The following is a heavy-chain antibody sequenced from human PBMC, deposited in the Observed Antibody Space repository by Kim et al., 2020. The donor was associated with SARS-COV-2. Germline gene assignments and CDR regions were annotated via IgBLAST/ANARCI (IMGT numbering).Heavy chain of an antibody. CDR1: GGSISSSNW. V-gene: IGHV4-4*02. CDR2: IYHSGST. D-gene: IGHD6-6*01. Sequence: SETLSLTCAVSGGSISSSNWWSWVHQPPGKGLEWIGEIYHSGSTNYNPSLKSRVTISVDKSKNQFSLKLSSVTAADTAVYYCVSIAGEPYYYYYYMDVWGKGTTVTVSS. J-gene: IGHJ6*03. CDR3: VSIAGEPYYYYYYMDV.